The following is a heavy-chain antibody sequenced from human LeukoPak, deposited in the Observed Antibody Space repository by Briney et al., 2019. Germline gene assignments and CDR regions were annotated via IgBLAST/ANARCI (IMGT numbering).Heavy chain of an antibody. CDR3: ARLSEYSSGWYDY. V-gene: IGHV4-59*08. Sequence: SETLSLTCTVSGGSISGYYWSWIRQPPGKGLEWIGYISYSGSTNYNPSLKSRVTISVDTSKNQFSLKLSSVTAADTAVYYCARLSEYSSGWYDYWGQGTLVTVSS. J-gene: IGHJ4*02. CDR2: ISYSGST. CDR1: GGSISGYY. D-gene: IGHD6-19*01.